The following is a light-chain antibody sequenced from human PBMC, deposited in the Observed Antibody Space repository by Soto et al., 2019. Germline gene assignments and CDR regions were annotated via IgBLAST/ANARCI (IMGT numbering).Light chain of an antibody. CDR1: RDIGSD. CDR3: QQYYSYPQP. CDR2: AAS. V-gene: IGKV1-17*01. Sequence: MTQSAASLSASVGDRITITCRASRDIGSDLSWYQQKPGKAPKLLIYAASTLQSGVPSRFSGSGSGTDFTLTISCLQSEDFATYYCQQYYSYPQPFGQGTKVAIK. J-gene: IGKJ1*01.